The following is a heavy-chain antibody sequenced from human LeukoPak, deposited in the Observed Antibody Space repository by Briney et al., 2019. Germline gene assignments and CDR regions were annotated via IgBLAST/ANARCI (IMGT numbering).Heavy chain of an antibody. CDR3: ARDYWWGTWGYYYYYMDV. CDR2: ISGGDPTT. CDR1: DFSFTTYA. D-gene: IGHD3-16*01. V-gene: IGHV3-23*01. Sequence: QSGGSLRLSCAASDFSFTTYAMSWVRQAPGKGLEWVSSISGGDPTTYYADSVKGRFTISRDNAKNSLYLQMNSLRAEDTAVYYCARDYWWGTWGYYYYYMDVWGKGTTVTVSS. J-gene: IGHJ6*03.